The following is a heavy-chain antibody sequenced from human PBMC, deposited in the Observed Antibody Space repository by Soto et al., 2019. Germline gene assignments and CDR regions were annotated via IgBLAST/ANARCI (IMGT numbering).Heavy chain of an antibody. Sequence: EVQLLESGGGLIQPGGSLRLSCAASGFTFNGYAMSWVRQAPGKGLEWVSAISNSGAKIYYADSVKGRFTISRDNSKNTLYLQMNSLRVEDTAVYFCAKDHWGSYSGQGTLVTVSS. V-gene: IGHV3-23*01. CDR2: ISNSGAKI. CDR3: AKDHWGSY. CDR1: GFTFNGYA. D-gene: IGHD3-16*01. J-gene: IGHJ4*02.